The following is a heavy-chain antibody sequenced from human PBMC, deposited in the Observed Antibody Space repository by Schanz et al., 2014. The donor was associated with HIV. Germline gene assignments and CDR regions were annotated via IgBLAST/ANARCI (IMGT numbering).Heavy chain of an antibody. J-gene: IGHJ6*02. V-gene: IGHV3-23*01. CDR2: ISDSGDGT. D-gene: IGHD3-16*01. CDR1: GFIFQDYA. CDR3: ARDGGEV. Sequence: EVQLLESGGGFVQPGGSLRLSCAASGFIFQDYAMTWVRQAPEKGLEWVSTISDSGDGTYYADSMKGRVTISRDNSKNILYLQMNSLRAEDTAVYYCARDGGEVWGQGTTVTVSS.